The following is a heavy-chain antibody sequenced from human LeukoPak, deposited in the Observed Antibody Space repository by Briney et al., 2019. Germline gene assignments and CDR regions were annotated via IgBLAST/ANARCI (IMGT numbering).Heavy chain of an antibody. CDR3: AGTYSLFDPFDI. CDR2: ISAYNGNT. D-gene: IGHD6-13*01. Sequence: ASVKVSCKASGCTFTSYGISWVRQAPGQGLEWKGWISAYNGNTNYAQKLQGRVTMTTDTSTSTAYMELRSLRSDDTAVYYCAGTYSLFDPFDIWGQGTMVTVSS. V-gene: IGHV1-18*01. CDR1: GCTFTSYG. J-gene: IGHJ3*02.